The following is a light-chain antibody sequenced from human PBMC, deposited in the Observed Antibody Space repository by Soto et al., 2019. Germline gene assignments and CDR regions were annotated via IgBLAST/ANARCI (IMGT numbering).Light chain of an antibody. CDR2: AAS. Sequence: DIQMTQAPSSLSASVGDRVTITCRASQSINSYLNWYQQKPGKAPKLLIYAASSLLSGVPSRFSDSGSGTDFTLTISSLQPEDFATYYCQQSYSTLLTFGQGTKVEIK. CDR3: QQSYSTLLT. J-gene: IGKJ1*01. V-gene: IGKV1-39*01. CDR1: QSINSY.